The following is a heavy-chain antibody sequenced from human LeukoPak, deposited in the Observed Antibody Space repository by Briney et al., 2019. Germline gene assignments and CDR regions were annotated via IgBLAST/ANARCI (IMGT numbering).Heavy chain of an antibody. D-gene: IGHD1-26*01. CDR3: ARDSGNYYGFDY. V-gene: IGHV3-30-3*01. Sequence: GGSLRLSCAASGFTFSRYGRHWVRQAPGKGQEWVAIISNDGNNKRYADSERGRFTISRDISKNTLYLQSNSLRADDTAIYYCARDSGNYYGFDYWGQGTLVTVSS. J-gene: IGHJ4*02. CDR1: GFTFSRYG. CDR2: ISNDGNNK.